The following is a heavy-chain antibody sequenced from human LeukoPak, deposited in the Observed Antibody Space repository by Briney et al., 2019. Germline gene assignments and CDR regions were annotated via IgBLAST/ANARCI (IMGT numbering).Heavy chain of an antibody. CDR2: VNHAGVNT. D-gene: IGHD5-12*01. J-gene: IGHJ4*02. Sequence: PGGSLRLSCAASGFTFNTYAMTWVRQAPGKGLEWVSSVNHAGVNTYYADSVKGRFTISRDNSQNTLSLQMNNLRGEDTAMYYCATRGFNGXFDYWGQGTLVTVSS. CDR1: GFTFNTYA. V-gene: IGHV3-23*01. CDR3: ATRGFNGXFDY.